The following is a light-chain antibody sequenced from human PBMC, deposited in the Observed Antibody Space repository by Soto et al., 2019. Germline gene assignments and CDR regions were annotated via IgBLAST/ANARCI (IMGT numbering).Light chain of an antibody. Sequence: QSALTQPASVSGSPGQSIAISCTGNSSGIGTFNLVSRYQQHPGRAPKLIIYEVTSRPSGVSSRFSGAKSGNAASLIISGLQPEDEDDYFGAAYTDCNPLVIFGGGTKLTVL. CDR1: SSGIGTFNL. CDR2: EVT. V-gene: IGLV2-14*02. CDR3: AAYTDCNPLVI. J-gene: IGLJ2*01.